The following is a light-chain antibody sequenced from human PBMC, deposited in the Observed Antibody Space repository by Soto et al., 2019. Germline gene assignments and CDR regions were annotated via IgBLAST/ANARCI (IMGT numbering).Light chain of an antibody. CDR1: SANIAINY. J-gene: IGLJ3*02. CDR3: ATWDDSQSGPV. V-gene: IGLV1-47*01. Sequence: QAVVTQPPSASGTPGQRITISCSGSSANIAINYVYWYQQFPGAAPKLLIYRDDQRPSGVPGRFSGSKSGTSASLAISGLRSEDEADYFCATWDDSQSGPVFGGGTKLTV. CDR2: RDD.